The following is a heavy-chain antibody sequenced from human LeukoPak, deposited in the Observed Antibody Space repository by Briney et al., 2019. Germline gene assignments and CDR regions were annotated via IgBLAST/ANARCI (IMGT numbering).Heavy chain of an antibody. D-gene: IGHD6-19*01. CDR2: IGTAGDT. V-gene: IGHV3-13*01. J-gene: IGHJ4*02. CDR1: GFTFSSYD. Sequence: PAGGSLRLSCAASGFTFSSYDMHWVRQATGKGLEWVSAIGTAGDTYYPGSVKGRFTISRENAKNSLHLQMNSLRAGDTAVYYCARADSSGWYDYWGQGTLVTVSS. CDR3: ARADSSGWYDY.